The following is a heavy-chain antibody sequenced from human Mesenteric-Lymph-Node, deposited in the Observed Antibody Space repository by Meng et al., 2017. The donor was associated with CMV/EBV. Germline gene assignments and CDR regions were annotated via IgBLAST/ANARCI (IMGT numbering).Heavy chain of an antibody. Sequence: GESLKISCAASGFTFSSYEMNWVRQAPGKGLEWVSYISSSGSNIYYADSVKGRFTISRDNAKNTLYLQMNSLRAEDTAVYYCARGAPSSSGWYVYFDYWGQGTLVTVSS. D-gene: IGHD6-19*01. V-gene: IGHV3-48*03. CDR2: ISSSGSNI. J-gene: IGHJ4*02. CDR1: GFTFSSYE. CDR3: ARGAPSSSGWYVYFDY.